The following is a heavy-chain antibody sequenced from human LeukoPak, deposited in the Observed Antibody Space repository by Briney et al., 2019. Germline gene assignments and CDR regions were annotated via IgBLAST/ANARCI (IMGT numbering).Heavy chain of an antibody. V-gene: IGHV3-11*04. CDR3: ARDLGSEGHTYGY. D-gene: IGHD5-18*01. CDR1: GFTFSDAC. CDR2: ISSSSSTI. J-gene: IGHJ4*02. Sequence: PGGSLRLSCIASGFTFSDACMSWVRQAPGKGLEWVSYISSSSSTIYYADSVKGRFTISRDNAKNSLYLQMNSLRAEDTAVFYCARDLGSEGHTYGYWGQGTLVTVSS.